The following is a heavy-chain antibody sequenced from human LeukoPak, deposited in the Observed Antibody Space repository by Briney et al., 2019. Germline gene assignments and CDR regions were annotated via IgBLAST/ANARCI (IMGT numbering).Heavy chain of an antibody. CDR3: AKDQDYDNSFDI. Sequence: PGGSLRLSCAASGFTSSSYAMHWVRQAPGKGLEWVAVISYDGSNKYYADSVKGRFTISRDNSKNTLYLQMNSLRAEDTAVYYCAKDQDYDNSFDIWGQGTMVTVSS. CDR1: GFTSSSYA. CDR2: ISYDGSNK. V-gene: IGHV3-30*04. D-gene: IGHD3-22*01. J-gene: IGHJ3*02.